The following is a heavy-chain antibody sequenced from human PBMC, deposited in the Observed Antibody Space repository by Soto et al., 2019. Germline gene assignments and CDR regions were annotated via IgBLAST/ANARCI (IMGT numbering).Heavy chain of an antibody. CDR2: IKSKTDGGTT. CDR3: TTGLVRGGNGMDV. V-gene: IGHV3-15*01. J-gene: IGHJ6*02. Sequence: GGSLRLSWAASGFTFSNAWMSWVLQAPGKGLEWVGRIKSKTDGGTTDYAAPVKGRFTISRDDSKNTLYLQMNSLKTEDTAVYYCTTGLVRGGNGMDVWGQGTTVTVSS. D-gene: IGHD3-10*01. CDR1: GFTFSNAW.